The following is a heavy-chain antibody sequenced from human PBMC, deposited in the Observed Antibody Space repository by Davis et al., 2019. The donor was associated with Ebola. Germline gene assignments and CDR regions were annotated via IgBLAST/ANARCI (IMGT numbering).Heavy chain of an antibody. Sequence: ASVPVSCKASVYIFSDYIIHCVRQAPGRGPGWLGCINPNTGGTNYPQNFQDRVTVTRDPSTTTVYMELSGLKSEDTAMYYCARELWPSGEFDYWGRGTLVTVSS. V-gene: IGHV1-2*02. J-gene: IGHJ4*02. CDR3: ARELWPSGEFDY. D-gene: IGHD3-10*01. CDR2: INPNTGGT. CDR1: VYIFSDYI.